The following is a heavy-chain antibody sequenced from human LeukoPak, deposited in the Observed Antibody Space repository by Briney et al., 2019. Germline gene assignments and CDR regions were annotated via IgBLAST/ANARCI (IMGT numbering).Heavy chain of an antibody. Sequence: GRSLRLSCAASGLTFRNHGMHWVRQAPGKGLEWVAVIWYDGSNKYYADSVKGRFTVSRDNSKNTLYLQMNSLRAEDTAVYYCSRGPIQLWVHNGMDVWGQGTTVTVSS. CDR1: GLTFRNHG. J-gene: IGHJ6*02. CDR3: SRGPIQLWVHNGMDV. CDR2: IWYDGSNK. D-gene: IGHD5-18*01. V-gene: IGHV3-33*01.